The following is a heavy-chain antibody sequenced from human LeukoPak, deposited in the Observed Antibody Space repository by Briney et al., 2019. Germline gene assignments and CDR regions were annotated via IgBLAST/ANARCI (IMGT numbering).Heavy chain of an antibody. CDR2: IYYSGST. CDR1: GGSISSYY. V-gene: IGHV4-59*01. J-gene: IGHJ4*02. D-gene: IGHD3-22*01. CDR3: ASSLGYDSSGYPVDY. Sequence: SETLSLTCTVSGGSISSYYWSWTRQPPGKGLEWIGYIYYSGSTNYNPSLKSRVTISVDTSKNQFSLKLSSVTAADTAVYYCASSLGYDSSGYPVDYWGQGTLVTVSS.